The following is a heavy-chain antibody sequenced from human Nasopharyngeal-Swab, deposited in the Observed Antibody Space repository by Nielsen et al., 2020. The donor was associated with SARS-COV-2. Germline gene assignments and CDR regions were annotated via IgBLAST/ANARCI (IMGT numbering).Heavy chain of an antibody. V-gene: IGHV1-24*01. J-gene: IGHJ5*02. Sequence: ASVNVSCKVSGCTLTELSMHWVQQAPGKGLEWMGCFDPEDGETIYAQKFQGRVTMTEDTSTDTAYMELSSLRSEDTAVYYCATLAYDFWSGQTLLRGWFDPWGQGTLVTVSS. D-gene: IGHD3-3*01. CDR3: ATLAYDFWSGQTLLRGWFDP. CDR1: GCTLTELS. CDR2: FDPEDGET.